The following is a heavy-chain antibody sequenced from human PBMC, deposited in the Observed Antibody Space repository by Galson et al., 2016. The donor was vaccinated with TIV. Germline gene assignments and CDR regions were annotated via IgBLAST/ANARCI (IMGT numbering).Heavy chain of an antibody. D-gene: IGHD3-22*01. CDR1: GFTFSSNG. CDR2: ISYDGGDK. Sequence: SLRLSCAASGFTFSSNGVHWVRQAPGKGLEWVALISYDGGDKYYADAVRGQFTIPRDNSKNMLYLQMNSLRAEDTAVYYCTKDTGTYFDSYYYGMNVWGQGTTVTVSS. V-gene: IGHV3-30*18. J-gene: IGHJ6*02. CDR3: TKDTGTYFDSYYYGMNV.